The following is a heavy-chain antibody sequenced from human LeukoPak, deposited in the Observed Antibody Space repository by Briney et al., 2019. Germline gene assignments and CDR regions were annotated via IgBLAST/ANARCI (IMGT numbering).Heavy chain of an antibody. J-gene: IGHJ1*01. CDR1: GFTFSSYS. Sequence: PGGSLRLSCAASGFTFSSYSMNWVRQAPGKGLEWVSSISSSSSYIYYADSVKGRFTISRDNAKNSLYLQMNSLRAEDTAVYYCARDLKLPPPFQHWGQGTLVTVSS. V-gene: IGHV3-21*01. D-gene: IGHD2-21*01. CDR3: ARDLKLPPPFQH. CDR2: ISSSSSYI.